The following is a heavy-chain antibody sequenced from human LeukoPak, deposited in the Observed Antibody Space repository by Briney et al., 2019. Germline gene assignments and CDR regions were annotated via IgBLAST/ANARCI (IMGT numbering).Heavy chain of an antibody. CDR2: IIPILGIA. V-gene: IGHV1-69*04. CDR1: GGTFSSYA. D-gene: IGHD3-3*01. Sequence: SAKVSCKASGGTFSSYAISWVRQAPGQGLEWMGRIIPILGIANYAQKFQGRVTITADKSTSTAYMELSSLRSEDTAVYYCARERKADYDFWSGYYSHWGQGTLVTVSS. J-gene: IGHJ4*02. CDR3: ARERKADYDFWSGYYSH.